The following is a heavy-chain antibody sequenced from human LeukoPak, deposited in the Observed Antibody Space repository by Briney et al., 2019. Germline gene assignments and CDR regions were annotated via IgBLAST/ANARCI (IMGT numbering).Heavy chain of an antibody. CDR3: AGGSGAPPHFDY. CDR2: ISYDGSNK. CDR1: GFTFSDYW. J-gene: IGHJ4*02. V-gene: IGHV3-30*03. Sequence: GGSLRLSCSASGFTFSDYWMMWVRQAPGKGLEWVAVISYDGSNKYYADSVKGRFTISRDNSKNTLYLQMNSLRAEDTAVYYCAGGSGAPPHFDYWGQGTLVTVSS. D-gene: IGHD3-10*01.